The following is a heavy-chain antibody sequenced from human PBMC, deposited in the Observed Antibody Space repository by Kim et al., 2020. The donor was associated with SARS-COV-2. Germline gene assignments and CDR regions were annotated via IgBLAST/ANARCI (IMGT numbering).Heavy chain of an antibody. V-gene: IGHV6-1*01. CDR1: GDSVSSNSAA. CDR3: ARVVGIAPNAAPYFDY. CDR2: TYYRSKWYN. Sequence: SQTLSLTCAISGDSVSSNSAAWNWIRQSPSRGLEWLGRTYYRSKWYNDYAVSVKSRITINPDTSKNQFSLQLNSVTPEDTAVYYCARVVGIAPNAAPYFDYWGQGTLVTVSS. D-gene: IGHD6-13*01. J-gene: IGHJ4*02.